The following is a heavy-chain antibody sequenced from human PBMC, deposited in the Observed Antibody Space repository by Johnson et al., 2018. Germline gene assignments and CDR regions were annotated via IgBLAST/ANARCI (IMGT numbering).Heavy chain of an antibody. CDR1: GFNVSTNY. V-gene: IGHV3-53*01. D-gene: IGHD3-10*01. CDR3: ARGPLLFDESLYGLYYCDY. Sequence: EVQLVESGGGLIQPGGSLRLSCVASGFNVSTNYMNWVRQAPGKGLEWVSVLYSGGGTYYADSVKGRFTISRDNSKNTLYLHMSSLRAEDTAVYYCARGPLLFDESLYGLYYCDYWSQGTLVTVSS. J-gene: IGHJ4*02. CDR2: LYSGGGT.